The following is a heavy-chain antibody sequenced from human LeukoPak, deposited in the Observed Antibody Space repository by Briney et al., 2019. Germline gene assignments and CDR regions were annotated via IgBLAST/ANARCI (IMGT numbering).Heavy chain of an antibody. CDR1: GFTFSTYW. V-gene: IGHV3-7*01. CDR3: ARDGTYDYVWGSPDY. D-gene: IGHD3-16*01. CDR2: INQHGSES. J-gene: IGHJ4*02. Sequence: GGSLSLSCEASGFTFSTYWMTWVRQAPGKGLEWVANINQHGSESYYVDSVKGRFTISRDNSKNTLYLQMNSLRAEDTAVYYCARDGTYDYVWGSPDYWGQGILVTVSS.